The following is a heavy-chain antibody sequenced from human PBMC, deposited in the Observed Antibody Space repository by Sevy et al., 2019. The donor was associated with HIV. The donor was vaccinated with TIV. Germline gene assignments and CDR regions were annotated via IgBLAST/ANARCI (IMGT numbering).Heavy chain of an antibody. CDR1: GYSFTSSW. CDR3: ARRGASGGWYHFDY. J-gene: IGHJ4*02. V-gene: IGHV5-51*01. CDR2: IYTTDSDA. Sequence: GESLKISCKASGYSFTSSWIGWVRQMPGKGLEWMGIIYTTDSDARYSPSFEGQVTIPVDKSIGTAYLQWSSLKASDTAIYYCARRGASGGWYHFDYWGQGTLVTVSS. D-gene: IGHD6-19*01.